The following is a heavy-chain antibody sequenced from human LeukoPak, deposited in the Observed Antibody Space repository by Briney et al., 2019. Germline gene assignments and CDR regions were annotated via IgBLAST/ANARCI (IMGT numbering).Heavy chain of an antibody. D-gene: IGHD6-19*01. J-gene: IGHJ4*02. CDR3: ARDQQWLVQFGFDY. V-gene: IGHV3-53*01. CDR2: IYSGGST. Sequence: PGGSLRLSCAASGFTVSSNYMSWVRQAPGKGLEWVSVIYSGGSTYYADSVKGRFTISRDNAKNSLYLQMNSLRAEDTAVYYCARDQQWLVQFGFDYWGQGTLVTVSS. CDR1: GFTVSSNY.